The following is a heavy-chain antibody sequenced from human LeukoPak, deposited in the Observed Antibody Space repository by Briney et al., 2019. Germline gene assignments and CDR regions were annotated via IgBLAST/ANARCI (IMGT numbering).Heavy chain of an antibody. D-gene: IGHD6-19*01. J-gene: IGHJ4*01. CDR3: AKDTDKQWLVGGYFDY. CDR1: GFSVDDYA. V-gene: IGHV3-9*01. CDR2: ISWNSASF. Sequence: GGSLRLSCAASGFSVDDYAMHWVRQAPGKGLEWVSGISWNSASFGYADSVRGRFSISRDNAKKSLYLQMHSLRAEDTALYYCAKDTDKQWLVGGYFDYWGHGTLVTVSS.